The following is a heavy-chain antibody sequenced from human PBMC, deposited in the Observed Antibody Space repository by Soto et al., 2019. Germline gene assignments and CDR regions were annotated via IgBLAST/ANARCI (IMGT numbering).Heavy chain of an antibody. J-gene: IGHJ4*02. CDR1: SGSISSSNW. CDR2: IYHSGST. CDR3: ARDSPRYCSSTSCFIFDY. D-gene: IGHD2-2*01. Sequence: SETLSLTCAVSSGSISSSNWWSWVRQPPGKGLEWIGEIYHSGSTNYNPSLKSRVTISVDKSKNQFSLKLSSVTAADTAVYYWARDSPRYCSSTSCFIFDYWGQGTLVTVSS. V-gene: IGHV4-4*02.